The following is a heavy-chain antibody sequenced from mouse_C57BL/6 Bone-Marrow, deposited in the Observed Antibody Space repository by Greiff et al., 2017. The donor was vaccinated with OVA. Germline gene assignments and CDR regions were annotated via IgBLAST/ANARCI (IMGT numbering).Heavy chain of an antibody. V-gene: IGHV7-3*01. CDR3: VRYRSAYAMDY. CDR2: IRNKANGYTT. CDR1: GYTFTDYY. Sequence: DVQLVESGGGLVQPGGSLSLSCAASGYTFTDYYMSWVSQPPGKALEWLGFIRNKANGYTTEYNASVKGRFTISRDNSQSILYLQMNALRAEDSATYYCVRYRSAYAMDYWGQGTSVTVSS. D-gene: IGHD6-1*01. J-gene: IGHJ4*01.